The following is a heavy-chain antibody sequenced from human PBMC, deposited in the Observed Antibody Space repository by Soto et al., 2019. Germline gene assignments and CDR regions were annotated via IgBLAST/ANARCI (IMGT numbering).Heavy chain of an antibody. CDR3: AKLSDYDFWSGYYLDY. D-gene: IGHD3-3*01. J-gene: IGHJ4*02. Sequence: GGSLRLSCAASGFTFSSYAMSWVRQAPGKGLEWVSAISGSGGSTYYVDSVKGRFTISRDNSKNTLYLQMNSLRAEDTAVYYCAKLSDYDFWSGYYLDYWGQGTLVTVSS. CDR1: GFTFSSYA. V-gene: IGHV3-23*01. CDR2: ISGSGGST.